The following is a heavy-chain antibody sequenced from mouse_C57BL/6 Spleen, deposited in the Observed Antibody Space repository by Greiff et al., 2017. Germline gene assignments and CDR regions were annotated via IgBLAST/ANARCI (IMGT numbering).Heavy chain of an antibody. CDR1: GFTFSSYT. J-gene: IGHJ4*01. V-gene: IGHV5-9*01. CDR2: ISGGGGNT. D-gene: IGHD2-2*01. Sequence: EVMLVESGGGLVKPGGSLKLSCAASGFTFSSYTMSWVRQTPEKRLEWVATISGGGGNTYYPDSVKGRFTISRDNAKNTLYLQMSSLRSEDTALYYCARQGIYYGYEGGAMDYWGQGTSVTVSS. CDR3: ARQGIYYGYEGGAMDY.